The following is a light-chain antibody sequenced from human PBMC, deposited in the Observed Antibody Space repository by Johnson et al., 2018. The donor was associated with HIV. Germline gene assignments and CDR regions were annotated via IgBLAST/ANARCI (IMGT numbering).Light chain of an antibody. J-gene: IGLJ1*01. V-gene: IGLV1-51*01. CDR3: GTWDSSLTSGGI. Sequence: QSVLTQPPSVSEAPGQKVTISCSGSSSNIGNIYVSWYQHLPGTAPKLLIYDNYKRPSGIPDRFSGSKSGTSATLGITGLQTGDEADYYCGTWDSSLTSGGIFGTGTKVTVL. CDR1: SSNIGNIY. CDR2: DNY.